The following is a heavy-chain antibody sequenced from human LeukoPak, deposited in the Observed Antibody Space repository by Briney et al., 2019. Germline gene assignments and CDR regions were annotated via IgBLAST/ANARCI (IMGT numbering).Heavy chain of an antibody. CDR1: GGSISSNY. Sequence: SETLSLTCTVSGGSISSNYWSWIRQPPGKGLEWIGNNYYNGRTNYNPSLKSPVTISVGKSNYQFSLKLRSVAAADTAAYYCARDLGGIYFDYWGQGALVTVSS. CDR3: ARDLGGIYFDY. J-gene: IGHJ4*02. CDR2: NYYNGRT. D-gene: IGHD1-26*01. V-gene: IGHV4-59*01.